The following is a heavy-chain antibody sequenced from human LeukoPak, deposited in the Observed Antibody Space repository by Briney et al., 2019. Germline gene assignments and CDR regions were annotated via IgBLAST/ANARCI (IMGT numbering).Heavy chain of an antibody. Sequence: GGSLRLSCAASGFTFSSYSMNWVRQAPGKGLEWVAFIRYDGINKYYADSVKGRFTISRDNSKNTLYLQMNSLRAEDTAVYYCAKDSGDSSGLFDYWGQGTLVTVSS. CDR2: IRYDGINK. CDR3: AKDSGDSSGLFDY. J-gene: IGHJ4*02. V-gene: IGHV3-30*02. D-gene: IGHD3-22*01. CDR1: GFTFSSYS.